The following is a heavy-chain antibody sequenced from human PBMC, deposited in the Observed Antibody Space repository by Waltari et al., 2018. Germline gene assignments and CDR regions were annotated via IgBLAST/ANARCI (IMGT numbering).Heavy chain of an antibody. V-gene: IGHV3-23*03. D-gene: IGHD6-13*01. J-gene: IGHJ6*03. Sequence: EVQLLESGGGLVQPGGSLRLSCAASGFTFRNDAMRGVRQAPGKGLEWVSVIYSGDRSTYYSDSVKGLFTISRHDSKNTLYLQMNSLRAEDTAVYYCAKMGRQQHLESLDYYYYMDVWGKGTTVIVSS. CDR2: IYSGDRST. CDR3: AKMGRQQHLESLDYYYYMDV. CDR1: GFTFRNDA.